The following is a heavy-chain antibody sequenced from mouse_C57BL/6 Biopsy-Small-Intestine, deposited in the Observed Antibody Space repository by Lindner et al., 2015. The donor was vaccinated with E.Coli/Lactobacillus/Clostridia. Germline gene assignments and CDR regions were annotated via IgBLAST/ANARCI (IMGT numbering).Heavy chain of an antibody. CDR3: ARGGNAMDY. J-gene: IGHJ4*01. CDR2: IYPGSGST. CDR1: GYTFTSYW. V-gene: IGHV1-55*01. Sequence: VQLQESGAELVKPGASVKMSCKASGYTFTSYWITWVKQRPGQGLEWIGDIYPGSGSTNYNEKFKSKATLTVDTSSSTAYMQLSSLTSEDSAVYYCARGGNAMDYWGQGTSVTVSS.